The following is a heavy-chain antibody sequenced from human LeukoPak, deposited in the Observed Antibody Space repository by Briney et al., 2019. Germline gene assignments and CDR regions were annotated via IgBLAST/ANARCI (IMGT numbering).Heavy chain of an antibody. V-gene: IGHV3-30*18. D-gene: IGHD4-11*01. J-gene: IGHJ6*02. Sequence: GGSLRLSCAASGFTFSGYGMHWVRQAPGKGLEWVAVISYDGSNKYYADSVKGRFTISRDNSKNTLYLQMNSLRAEDTAAYYCAKDRHSTYYYGMDVWGQGTTVTVSS. CDR3: AKDRHSTYYYGMDV. CDR1: GFTFSGYG. CDR2: ISYDGSNK.